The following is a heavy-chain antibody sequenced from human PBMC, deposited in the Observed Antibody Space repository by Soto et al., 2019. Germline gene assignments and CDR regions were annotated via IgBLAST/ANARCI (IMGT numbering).Heavy chain of an antibody. CDR1: GYTFTGYY. CDR2: INPNSGGT. Sequence: GASVKVSCKASGYTFTGYYMHWVRQAPGQGLEWMGWINPNSGGTNYAQKFQGWVTMTRDTSISTAYMELSRLRSDDTAVYYCARDFSATNNWFDPWGQGTLVTVSS. D-gene: IGHD3-3*02. J-gene: IGHJ5*02. V-gene: IGHV1-2*04. CDR3: ARDFSATNNWFDP.